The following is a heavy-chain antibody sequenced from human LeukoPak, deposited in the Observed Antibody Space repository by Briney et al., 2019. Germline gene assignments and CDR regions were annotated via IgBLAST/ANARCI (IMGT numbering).Heavy chain of an antibody. CDR3: ARGLRFHIGSGNWFDL. V-gene: IGHV4-39*07. CDR1: GGSISRSMYY. D-gene: IGHD3-10*01. CDR2: ILYSGST. Sequence: PSETLSLTCTVSGGSISRSMYYWGWIRQSPGGGLEWIGNILYSGSTYCNPSLESRVTLSIDTSKNQDSLTLNSVTAADTAVYYCARGLRFHIGSGNWFDLWGQGTLVTVSS. J-gene: IGHJ5*02.